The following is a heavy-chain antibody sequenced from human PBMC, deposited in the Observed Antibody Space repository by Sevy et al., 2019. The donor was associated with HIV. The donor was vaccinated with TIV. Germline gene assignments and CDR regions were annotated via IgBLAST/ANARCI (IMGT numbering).Heavy chain of an antibody. J-gene: IGHJ4*02. D-gene: IGHD3-10*01. Sequence: SGPTLMKPTQTLTLTCTLSGLSLNTRGVGVGWIRQPPGKPLEWLAPSYWDDITYYRPSLKSRLTITRDTSEGVVLTMTDVDHVDTARVYCTHHGRDSYYRGFVWGQGALVTVSS. CDR2: SYWDDIT. CDR3: THHGRDSYYRGFV. V-gene: IGHV2-5*02. CDR1: GLSLNTRGVG.